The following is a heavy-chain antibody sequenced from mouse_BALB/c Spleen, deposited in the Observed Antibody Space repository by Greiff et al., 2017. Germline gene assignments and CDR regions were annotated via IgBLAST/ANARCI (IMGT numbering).Heavy chain of an antibody. CDR3: ARGDDYDEAYAMDY. J-gene: IGHJ4*01. Sequence: EVKVVESGGGLVKPGGSLKLSCAASGFTFSSYAMSWVRQSPEKRLEWVAEISSGGSYTYYPDTVTGRFTISRDNAKNTLYLEMSSLRSEDTAMYYCARGDDYDEAYAMDYWGQGTSVTVSS. CDR2: ISSGGSYT. CDR1: GFTFSSYA. V-gene: IGHV5-9-4*01. D-gene: IGHD2-4*01.